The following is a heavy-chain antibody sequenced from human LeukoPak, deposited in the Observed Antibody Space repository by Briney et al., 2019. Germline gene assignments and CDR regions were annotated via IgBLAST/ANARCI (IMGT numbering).Heavy chain of an antibody. CDR3: AKPTAGGGENYYYYYGMDV. V-gene: IGHV3-23*01. D-gene: IGHD2-21*01. CDR2: ISGGGGSP. J-gene: IGHJ6*02. Sequence: GGSLRLSCAASGFTFSSYAMSWLRPAPGAGLEWFAAISGGGGSPYHADPVKGRFTISRGNSKNTLYLQMNSLRAEDRAGYYCAKPTAGGGENYYYYYGMDVWGQGTTVTVSS. CDR1: GFTFSSYA.